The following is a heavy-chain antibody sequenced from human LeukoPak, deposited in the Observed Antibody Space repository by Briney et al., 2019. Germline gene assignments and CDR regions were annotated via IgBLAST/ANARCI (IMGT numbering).Heavy chain of an antibody. CDR3: ARSPTRSLRVGEFDF. J-gene: IGHJ4*02. CDR2: ISYDEDNK. Sequence: PGGSLRLSCAASGFPLSYYSMHWVRQAPGKGLEWVAVISYDEDNKYYADSVKGRFAISRDNSKDTLYLQMDSLRAGDTAVYYCARSPTRSLRVGEFDFWGQGTLVTVSS. V-gene: IGHV3-30*09. D-gene: IGHD1-26*01. CDR1: GFPLSYYS.